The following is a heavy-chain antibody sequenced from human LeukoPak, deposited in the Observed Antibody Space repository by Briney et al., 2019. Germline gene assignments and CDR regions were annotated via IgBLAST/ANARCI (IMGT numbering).Heavy chain of an antibody. Sequence: GSLRLSCAASGFTFSNAWLNWVRQAPGKGLEWISGISGSGGRTDYADSVKGRFTISRDNSKNTLYLQMSSLRADDTALYYCAKSPPRCSGGSCYGYWGQGTLVTVSS. CDR2: ISGSGGRT. CDR3: AKSPPRCSGGSCYGY. CDR1: GFTFSNAW. V-gene: IGHV3-23*01. D-gene: IGHD2-15*01. J-gene: IGHJ4*02.